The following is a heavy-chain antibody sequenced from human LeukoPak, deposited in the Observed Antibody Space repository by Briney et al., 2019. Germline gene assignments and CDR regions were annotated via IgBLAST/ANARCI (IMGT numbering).Heavy chain of an antibody. Sequence: SETLSLTCTVSGGSISSSSYYWGWIRQPPGKGLEWIGYIYYSGSTDYNPSLKSRVTISVDTSKNQFSLKLSSVTAADTAVYYCARGKSKFDYWGQGILVTVSS. CDR2: IYYSGST. V-gene: IGHV4-30-4*08. J-gene: IGHJ4*02. CDR1: GGSISSSSYY. CDR3: ARGKSKFDY.